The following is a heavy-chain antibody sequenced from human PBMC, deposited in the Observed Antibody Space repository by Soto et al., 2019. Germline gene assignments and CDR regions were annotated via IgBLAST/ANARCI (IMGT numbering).Heavy chain of an antibody. D-gene: IGHD3-10*01. J-gene: IGHJ4*02. CDR3: ASGDWVEGCFDY. CDR2: IYYSGST. Sequence: QVQLQESGPGLVKPSETLSLTCTVSGGSISSYYWSWIRQPPGKGLEWIGYIYYSGSTNYNPSLTSRVTMSVDTDKNQFSQKLSYVTAAETAVYYCASGDWVEGCFDYWGQGTLVTVSS. CDR1: GGSISSYY. V-gene: IGHV4-59*01.